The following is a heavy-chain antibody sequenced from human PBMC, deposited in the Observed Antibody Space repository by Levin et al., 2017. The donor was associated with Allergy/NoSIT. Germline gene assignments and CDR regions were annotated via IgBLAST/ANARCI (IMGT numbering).Heavy chain of an antibody. CDR1: GFTFGDYA. D-gene: IGHD3-16*02. CDR3: ARGGPPNYDYNWGSYRDRYFDY. CDR2: IRNKAHGGTT. V-gene: IGHV3-49*04. Sequence: PGGSLRLSCTGSGFTFGDYAMSWVRQAPGKGLEWVGFIRNKAHGGTTEYAASVKGRLTISRDDSKSIAYLQMNSLKTEDTAVYFCARGGPPNYDYNWGSYRDRYFDYWGQGTLVTVSS. J-gene: IGHJ4*02.